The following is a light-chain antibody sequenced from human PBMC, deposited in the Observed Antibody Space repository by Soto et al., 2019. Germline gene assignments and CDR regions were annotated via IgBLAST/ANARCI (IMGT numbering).Light chain of an antibody. CDR3: TSSTRDSLYV. CDR2: KVS. V-gene: IGLV2-14*01. CDR1: SSDVGHNKY. Sequence: QSALTQPASVSGSPGQSITISCTGTSSDVGHNKYVSWYQQYPGKVPKLLINKVSNRPSGVSNRFSGSKSGNTAPLTISGLLAEDEADYFCTSSTRDSLYVFGTGTKVTVL. J-gene: IGLJ1*01.